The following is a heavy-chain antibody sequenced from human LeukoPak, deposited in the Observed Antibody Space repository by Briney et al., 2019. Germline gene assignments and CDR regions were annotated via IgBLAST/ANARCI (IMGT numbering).Heavy chain of an antibody. V-gene: IGHV1-2*06. J-gene: IGHJ4*02. CDR2: INPNTGVT. Sequence: GASVKVSCKASAYSFTDYYIHWVRQAPGQGLEWMGRINPNTGVTDYAQIFKGRVTMTRDTSISTGYMELSRLGSDDTAVYYCARSSPTYYFDSSGYYYGDYWGQGTLVTVSS. CDR3: ARSSPTYYFDSSGYYYGDY. CDR1: AYSFTDYY. D-gene: IGHD3-22*01.